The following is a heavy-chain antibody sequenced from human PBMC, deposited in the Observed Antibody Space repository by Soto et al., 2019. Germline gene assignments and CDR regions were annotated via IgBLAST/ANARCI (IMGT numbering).Heavy chain of an antibody. CDR1: GYTFTGYY. J-gene: IGHJ6*02. V-gene: IGHV1-2*04. CDR2: INPNSGGT. Sequence: GASVKVSCKASGYTFTGYYMHWVRQAPGQGLEWMGWINPNSGGTNYAQKFQGWVTMTRDTSISTAYMELSRLRSDDTAVYYCARDQYISGLNYYYYGMDFWGQGTTVTVSS. D-gene: IGHD6-19*01. CDR3: ARDQYISGLNYYYYGMDF.